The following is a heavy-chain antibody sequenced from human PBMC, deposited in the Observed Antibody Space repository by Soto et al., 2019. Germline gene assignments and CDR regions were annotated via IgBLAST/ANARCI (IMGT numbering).Heavy chain of an antibody. CDR1: GYIFTSYW. Sequence: GEALKISCQGSGYIFTSYWITWVRQMPGKGLEWMWRIDPSNSFTDYNPSFEGHVLLSVDLSVSTGYPHSSGLKASVSAVYYGARHTRLGPIPFDYWGQGTPVTVSS. CDR3: ARHTRLGPIPFDY. V-gene: IGHV5-10-1*01. J-gene: IGHJ4*02. CDR2: IDPSNSFT.